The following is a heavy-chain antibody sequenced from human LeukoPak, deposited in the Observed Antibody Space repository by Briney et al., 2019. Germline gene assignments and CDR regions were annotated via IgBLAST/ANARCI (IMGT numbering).Heavy chain of an antibody. V-gene: IGHV3-23*01. J-gene: IGHJ4*02. CDR3: ARETAMAPDY. CDR1: GFTFSDYS. Sequence: PGGSLRLSCTASGFTFSDYSMSWVRRAPGAGLEWVSAISPAGDSTTDADSVKGRFTISRDNSKNTLFLQMNSLRAEDTAVYYCARETAMAPDYWGQGTLVTVSS. CDR2: ISPAGDST. D-gene: IGHD5-18*01.